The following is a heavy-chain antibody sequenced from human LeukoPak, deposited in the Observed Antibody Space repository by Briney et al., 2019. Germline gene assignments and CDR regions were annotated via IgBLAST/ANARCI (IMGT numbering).Heavy chain of an antibody. CDR1: GYTFTSHY. V-gene: IGHV1-46*01. Sequence: ASVKVSCKASGYTFTSHYMHWVRQAPEQGLEWMGIISPSGGSTGYAQKFLGRVTMTRDTSISTAYMELSRLRSDDTAVYYCARGPHWDPHFDYWGQGTLVTVSS. J-gene: IGHJ4*02. D-gene: IGHD7-27*01. CDR3: ARGPHWDPHFDY. CDR2: ISPSGGST.